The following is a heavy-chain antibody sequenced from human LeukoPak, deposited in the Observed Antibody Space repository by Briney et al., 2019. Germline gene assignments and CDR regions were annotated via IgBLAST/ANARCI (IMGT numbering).Heavy chain of an antibody. V-gene: IGHV4-59*01. CDR1: GGSISSYY. CDR3: ARGYCSSTSCYGYYYYYGMDV. CDR2: IYYSGST. D-gene: IGHD2-2*01. J-gene: IGHJ6*02. Sequence: SETLSLTCTVSGGSISSYYWSWIRQPPGKGLEWLGYIYYSGSTNYNPSLKSRVTISVDTSKNQFSLKLSSVTAADTAVYYCARGYCSSTSCYGYYYYYGMDVWGQGTTVTVSS.